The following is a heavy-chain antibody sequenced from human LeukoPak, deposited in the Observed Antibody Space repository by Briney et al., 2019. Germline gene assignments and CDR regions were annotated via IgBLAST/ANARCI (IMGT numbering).Heavy chain of an antibody. D-gene: IGHD6-19*01. V-gene: IGHV3-7*01. CDR2: IEKDGSEI. CDR3: AAGAGWLIDW. Sequence: GGSLRLSCAASGFTFSNYWMNWVRQAPEKGMEWVAIIEKDGSEILYVDSVKGRFTISRDNAKNSLYLQMNSLRAEDTAVYYCAAGAGWLIDWWGQGTLVTVSS. CDR1: GFTFSNYW. J-gene: IGHJ4*02.